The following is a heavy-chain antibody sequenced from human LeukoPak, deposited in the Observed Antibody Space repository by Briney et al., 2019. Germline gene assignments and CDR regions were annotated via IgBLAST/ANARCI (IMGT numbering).Heavy chain of an antibody. CDR2: ISRDGSIT. Sequence: PGGSLRLSCAASGFTFSSYWMHWVRQVPGKGLVWVSRISRDGSITYYADSVKGRFTFSRDNAKNTLYLQMNTLRAEDTAMYYCARDHYGSVNYWGQGTLVTVSS. V-gene: IGHV3-74*01. CDR3: ARDHYGSVNY. J-gene: IGHJ4*02. D-gene: IGHD3-10*01. CDR1: GFTFSSYW.